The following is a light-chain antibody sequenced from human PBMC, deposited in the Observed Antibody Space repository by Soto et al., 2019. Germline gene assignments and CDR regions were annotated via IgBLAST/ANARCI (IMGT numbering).Light chain of an antibody. V-gene: IGLV2-11*01. J-gene: IGLJ1*01. CDR2: DVN. Sequence: QSALPQPRSVSGSPGQSVPISCTRTSSDVANYTYVSWYQQHPGKAPKLMIYDVNMRPSGVPYLLSGSKSGNTASLTISGLHAEYEADYYCCSSAGTYTRVFGTGTKAPS. CDR3: CSSAGTYTRV. CDR1: SSDVANYTY.